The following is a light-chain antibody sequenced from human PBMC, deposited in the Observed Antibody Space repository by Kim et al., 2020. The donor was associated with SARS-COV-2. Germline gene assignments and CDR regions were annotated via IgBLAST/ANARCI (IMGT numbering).Light chain of an antibody. V-gene: IGLV1-44*01. Sequence: GQRVTISCSGSSSNIGSNTVNWYQQLPGTAPKLLIYSNNQRPSGVPDRFSGSESGTSASLAISGLQSEDEADYYCAAWYDSLNGWVFGGGTQLTVL. CDR2: SNN. CDR1: SSNIGSNT. CDR3: AAWYDSLNGWV. J-gene: IGLJ3*02.